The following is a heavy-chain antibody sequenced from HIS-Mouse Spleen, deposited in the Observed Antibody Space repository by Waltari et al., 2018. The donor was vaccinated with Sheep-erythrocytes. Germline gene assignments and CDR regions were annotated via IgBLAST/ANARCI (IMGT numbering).Heavy chain of an antibody. CDR2: ISSRSSYI. D-gene: IGHD1-26*01. V-gene: IGHV3-21*01. J-gene: IGHJ4*02. Sequence: EVQLVESGGGLVKPGGSLRLSCAASGFTFSSYSMNWVRQAPGKGLEWVSSISSRSSYIYYADSVKGRLTISRDNAKNSLYLQMNSLRAEDTAVYYCARVASGATFDYWGQGTLVTVSS. CDR3: ARVASGATFDY. CDR1: GFTFSSYS.